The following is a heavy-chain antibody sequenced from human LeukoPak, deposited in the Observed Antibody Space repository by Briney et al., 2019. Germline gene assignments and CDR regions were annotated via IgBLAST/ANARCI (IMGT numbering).Heavy chain of an antibody. D-gene: IGHD6-19*01. J-gene: IGHJ1*01. CDR3: ARGGWYPESFQH. V-gene: IGHV4-59*01. CDR1: GGSISSYY. CDR2: IYYSGST. Sequence: SQTLSLTCTVSGGSISSYYWNWIRQPPGKGLEWIGYIYYSGSTNYNPSLKGRVTISVDTSKNQFSLKLSSVTAADTAVYYCARGGWYPESFQHWGQGALVTVSS.